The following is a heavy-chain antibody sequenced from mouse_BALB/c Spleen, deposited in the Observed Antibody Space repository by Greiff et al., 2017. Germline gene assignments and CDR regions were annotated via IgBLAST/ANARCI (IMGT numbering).Heavy chain of an antibody. Sequence: VQLQQSGAELAKPGASVKMSCKASGYTFTSYWMHWVKQRPGQGLEWIGYINPSTGYTEYNQKFKDKATLTADKSSSTAYMQLSSLTSEDSAVYYCARDGYSFAYWGQGTLVTVSA. V-gene: IGHV1-7*01. J-gene: IGHJ3*01. CDR3: ARDGYSFAY. CDR1: GYTFTSYW. D-gene: IGHD2-3*01. CDR2: INPSTGYT.